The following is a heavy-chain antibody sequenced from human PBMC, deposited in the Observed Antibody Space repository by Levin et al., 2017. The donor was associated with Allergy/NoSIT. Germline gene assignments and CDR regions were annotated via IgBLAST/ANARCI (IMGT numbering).Heavy chain of an antibody. Sequence: ASETLSLTCTVSGGSISSSSYYWGWIRQPPGKGLEWIGSIYYSGSTYYNPSLKSRVTISVDTSKNQFSLKLSSVTAADTAVYYCAGEPSGYDFFFWFDPWGQGTLVTVSS. CDR2: IYYSGST. CDR3: AGEPSGYDFFFWFDP. D-gene: IGHD5-12*01. J-gene: IGHJ5*02. V-gene: IGHV4-39*01. CDR1: GGSISSSSYY.